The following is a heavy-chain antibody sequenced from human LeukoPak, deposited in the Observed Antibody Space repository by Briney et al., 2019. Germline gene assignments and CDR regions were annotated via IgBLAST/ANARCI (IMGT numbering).Heavy chain of an antibody. CDR2: IQQDGSEK. CDR3: ARGGGTETTMGYVDV. D-gene: IGHD1-1*01. V-gene: IGHV3-7*01. CDR1: GFTFSRFW. Sequence: GGSLRLSCAASGFTFSRFWMTWVRQAPGKGLEWVANIQQDGSEKYYVDSVKGRFTISRDNAKNSLDLQMNSLRGEDTAVYYCARGGGTETTMGYVDVWGKGTTVTVSS. J-gene: IGHJ6*03.